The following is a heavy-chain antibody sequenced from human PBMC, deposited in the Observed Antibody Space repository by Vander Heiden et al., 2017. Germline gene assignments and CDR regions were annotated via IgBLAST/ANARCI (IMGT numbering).Heavy chain of an antibody. D-gene: IGHD4-17*01. CDR3: ARHRGGRAVTNAYYYYGMDV. Sequence: FEDPSLKSRVTISVDTSKNQFSLKLSSVTAADTAVYYCARHRGGRAVTNAYYYYGMDVWGQGTTVTVSS. V-gene: IGHV4-39*01. J-gene: IGHJ6*02.